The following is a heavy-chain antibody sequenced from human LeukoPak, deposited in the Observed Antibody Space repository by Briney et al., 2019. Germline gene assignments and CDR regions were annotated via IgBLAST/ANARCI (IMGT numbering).Heavy chain of an antibody. CDR1: GFTVSSNY. D-gene: IGHD6-19*01. CDR3: ARSWSPGRGWYSPYYYMDV. CDR2: IYSGGST. J-gene: IGHJ6*03. Sequence: GGSLRLSCAASGFTVSSNYMSWVRQAPGKGLEWVSVIYSGGSTYYADSVKGRFTISRDNSKNTLYLQMNSLRAEDTAVYYCARSWSPGRGWYSPYYYMDVWGKGATVTVSS. V-gene: IGHV3-53*01.